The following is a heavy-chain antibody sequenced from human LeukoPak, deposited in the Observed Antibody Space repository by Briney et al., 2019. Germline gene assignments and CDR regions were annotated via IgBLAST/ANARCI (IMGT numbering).Heavy chain of an antibody. Sequence: ASVKVSCKASGYTFTNNFMHWVRQAPGQGLEWIGIINPSGDNTWYAQKFQGRVTMTRDMATSTAYMELSSLKSDDTAVYYCARVAMSGIGSDDFWGQGTLVTASS. V-gene: IGHV1-46*01. J-gene: IGHJ4*02. CDR1: GYTFTNNF. CDR2: INPSGDNT. D-gene: IGHD1-26*01. CDR3: ARVAMSGIGSDDF.